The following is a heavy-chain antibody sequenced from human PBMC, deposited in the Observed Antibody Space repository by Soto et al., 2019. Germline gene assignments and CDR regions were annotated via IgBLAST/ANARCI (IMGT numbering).Heavy chain of an antibody. CDR1: GYTFTSYD. CDR3: ASRAVAGIQDLDY. J-gene: IGHJ4*02. CDR2: ISTYNGNT. Sequence: QVQLVQSGAEVKKPGASVRVSCKASGYTFTSYDINWVRQAPGQGLEWMGWISTYNGNTNYAQKRQGRVTMTRDTSTSTAYMELRSLRSDDTAVYYCASRAVAGIQDLDYWGQGSPVTVSS. D-gene: IGHD6-19*01. V-gene: IGHV1-18*01.